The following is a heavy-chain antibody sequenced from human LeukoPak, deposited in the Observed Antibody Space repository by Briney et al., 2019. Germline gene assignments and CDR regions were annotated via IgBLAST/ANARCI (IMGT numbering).Heavy chain of an antibody. D-gene: IGHD5-18*01. CDR2: INHSGST. CDR3: ASFPLDTAMVMDWFDP. CDR1: GVSISSSSYY. Sequence: PSETLSLTCTVSGVSISSSSYYWGWIRQSPGKGLEWIGEINHSGSTNYNPSLKSRVTISVDTSKNQFSLKLSSVTAADTAVYYCASFPLDTAMVMDWFDPWGQGTLVTVSS. V-gene: IGHV4-39*07. J-gene: IGHJ5*02.